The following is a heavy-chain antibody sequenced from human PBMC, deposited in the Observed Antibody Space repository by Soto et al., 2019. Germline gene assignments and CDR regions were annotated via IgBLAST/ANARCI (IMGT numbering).Heavy chain of an antibody. CDR3: AKPTMVAGDIHEFDY. Sequence: EVQLLESGGGLVQPGGSLRLSCAASGFTFSNYAMSWVRQAPGKGLEWVSAISRSTSTYYADSVQGRFTISRDSSKNTLYLQMNSLRAEDTAVYYCAKPTMVAGDIHEFDYWGQGTLVTVSS. CDR2: ISRSTST. D-gene: IGHD3-10*01. J-gene: IGHJ4*02. V-gene: IGHV3-23*01. CDR1: GFTFSNYA.